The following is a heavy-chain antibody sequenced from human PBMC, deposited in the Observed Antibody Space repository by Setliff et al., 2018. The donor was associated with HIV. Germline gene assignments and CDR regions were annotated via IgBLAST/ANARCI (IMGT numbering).Heavy chain of an antibody. CDR2: IYHSGNT. CDR3: ARRSGWSLDY. CDR1: GGSISSSNW. Sequence: PSETLSLTCAVSGGSISSSNWWSWVRQPPGKGLEWIGEIYHSGNTNYNPSLKSRVTISVDTSKNQFSLKLSSVTAADTAVYYCARRSGWSLDYWGQGTLVTVSS. D-gene: IGHD6-19*01. J-gene: IGHJ4*02. V-gene: IGHV4-4*02.